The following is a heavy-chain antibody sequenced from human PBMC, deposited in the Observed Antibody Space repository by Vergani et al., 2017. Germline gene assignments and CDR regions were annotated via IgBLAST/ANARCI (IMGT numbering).Heavy chain of an antibody. D-gene: IGHD2/OR15-2a*01. J-gene: IGHJ4*01. CDR2: ISGPGLST. V-gene: IGHV3-23*04. Sequence: VQLVESGGGVVRPGRSLRLSCVASGFTFTAHGLNWVRQAPGRGLAWVSSISGPGLSTYYADSVKGRFSISRDNSKNTVFLQMHSLRAEDTAIYYCVKEKIDLGSYFFDSWGHGILVTVSS. CDR3: VKEKIDLGSYFFDS. CDR1: GFTFTAHG.